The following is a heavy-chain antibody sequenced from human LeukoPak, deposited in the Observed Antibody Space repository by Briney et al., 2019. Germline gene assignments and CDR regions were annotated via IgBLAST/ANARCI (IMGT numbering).Heavy chain of an antibody. V-gene: IGHV3-33*06. CDR2: IWHDGSNK. Sequence: GRSLRLSCAASGFTFSSYGMHWVRQAPGKGLEWVAVIWHDGSNKYYADSVKGRFTISRDNSKNTLYLQMNSLRAEDTAVYYCAKDLESGGDAFDIWGQGTMVTVSS. CDR1: GFTFSSYG. CDR3: AKDLESGGDAFDI. D-gene: IGHD2-21*02. J-gene: IGHJ3*02.